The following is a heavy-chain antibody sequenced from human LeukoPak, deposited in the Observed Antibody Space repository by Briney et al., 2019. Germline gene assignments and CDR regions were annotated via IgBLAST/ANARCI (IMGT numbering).Heavy chain of an antibody. CDR3: AKGRVNYGSGSYPTDY. Sequence: GRSLRLSCAASGFAFSTYGMHWVRQAPGKGLEWVAVISYDGSNKYYADSVKGRFTISRDNSKNTLFLQMNSLRAEDTAVYFCAKGRVNYGSGSYPTDYWGQGTLVTVSS. CDR1: GFAFSTYG. D-gene: IGHD3-10*01. V-gene: IGHV3-30*18. CDR2: ISYDGSNK. J-gene: IGHJ4*02.